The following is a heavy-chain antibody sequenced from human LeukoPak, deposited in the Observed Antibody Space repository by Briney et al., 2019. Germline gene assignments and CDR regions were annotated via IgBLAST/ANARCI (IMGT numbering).Heavy chain of an antibody. Sequence: PGGSLRLSCAASGFTFSSYAMSWVRQAPGKGLEWVSSISSTGGSGGGTYHADSVKGRFSISRDNSKNTLYMQMNSLRAEDTAAYYCAKASEASGERYVDYWGQGTLVTVSS. V-gene: IGHV3-23*01. CDR1: GFTFSSYA. CDR2: ISSTGGSGGGT. J-gene: IGHJ4*02. D-gene: IGHD1-1*01. CDR3: AKASEASGERYVDY.